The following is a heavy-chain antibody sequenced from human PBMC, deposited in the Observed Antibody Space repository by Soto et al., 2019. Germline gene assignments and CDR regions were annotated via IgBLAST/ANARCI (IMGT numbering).Heavy chain of an antibody. V-gene: IGHV3-11*01. D-gene: IGHD5-12*01. CDR1: GFIFSDFY. CDR2: IGYSDTTI. J-gene: IGHJ4*02. CDR3: ARDRRIVATTFDY. Sequence: ESGGDLVRPGGSLRLSCAASGFIFSDFYMTWIRQAPGKGLEWVSYIGYSDTTIYYADSVKGRFTISRDNAKNSLYLQMNSLRAEDTAVYYCARDRRIVATTFDYWGPGTLVTVSS.